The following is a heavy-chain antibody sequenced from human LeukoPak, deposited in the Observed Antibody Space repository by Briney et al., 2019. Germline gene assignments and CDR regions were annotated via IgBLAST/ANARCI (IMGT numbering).Heavy chain of an antibody. V-gene: IGHV3-23*01. CDR3: AKVVCSGGSCYFLYFDY. D-gene: IGHD2-15*01. CDR2: ISGSGGST. J-gene: IGHJ4*02. CDR1: GFTFSSYA. Sequence: GGSLRLSCAASGFTFSSYAMSWVRQAPGKGLEWVSAISGSGGSTYYADSVKGRFTISRDNSKNTLYLQMNSLRAEDTAVYYCAKVVCSGGSCYFLYFDYWGQGTLVTVSS.